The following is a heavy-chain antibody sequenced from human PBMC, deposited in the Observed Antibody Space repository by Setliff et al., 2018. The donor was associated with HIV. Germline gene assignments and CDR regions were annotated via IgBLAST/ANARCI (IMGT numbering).Heavy chain of an antibody. V-gene: IGHV3-30*02. D-gene: IGHD3-22*01. CDR3: ARSVIGYYYYGMDV. CDR1: GFTFNTCG. CDR2: IGYDGSST. Sequence: GGSLRLSCASSGFTFNTCGMHWVRQAPGKGLEWLAFIGYDGSSTYYADSVKGRFTISRDNSRNTLHLQVNSLRADDTALYYCARSVIGYYYYGMDVWGQGTLVTVSS. J-gene: IGHJ6*02.